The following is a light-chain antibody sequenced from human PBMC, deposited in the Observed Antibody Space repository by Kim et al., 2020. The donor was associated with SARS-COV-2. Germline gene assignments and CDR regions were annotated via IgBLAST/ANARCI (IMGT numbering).Light chain of an antibody. J-gene: IGKJ4*01. CDR2: WAS. CDR1: QSVLYSSNNKNY. CDR3: QQYYSTPLT. V-gene: IGKV4-1*01. Sequence: DIVMTKSPDSLAVSMGERATINCKSSQSVLYSSNNKNYLAWYQQKPGQPPKLLIYWASTRESGVPDRFSGSGSGTDFTLTISSLQAEDVAVYYCQQYYSTPLTFGGGTKLEI.